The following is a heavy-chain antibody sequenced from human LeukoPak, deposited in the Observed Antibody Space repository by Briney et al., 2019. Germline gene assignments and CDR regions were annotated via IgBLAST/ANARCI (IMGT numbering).Heavy chain of an antibody. CDR3: ARDLMGGSGWFDP. J-gene: IGHJ5*02. V-gene: IGHV3-7*01. Sequence: GGSLRLSCVASGFTFSSYWMSWVRQAPGKGLEWVANIKQDGSEKYYVDSVKGRFTISRDNAKNSLYLQMNSLRAEDTAVYYCARDLMGGSGWFDPWGQGTLVIVSS. CDR1: GFTFSSYW. CDR2: IKQDGSEK. D-gene: IGHD2-15*01.